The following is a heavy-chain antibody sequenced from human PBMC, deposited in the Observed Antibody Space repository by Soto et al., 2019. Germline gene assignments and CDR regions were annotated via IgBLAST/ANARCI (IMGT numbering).Heavy chain of an antibody. CDR3: VASGLSFDY. V-gene: IGHV3-30-3*01. Sequence: QVQLAESGGGVVQPGRSLRLSCAASGFTFSSYAMHWVRQAPGKGLEWVAVISNDGSKKNYADSVKGRFTISRDNSKNTLDLQMNSLRAEDTAVFYCVASGLSFDYWGQGTLVTVSS. J-gene: IGHJ4*02. CDR2: ISNDGSKK. CDR1: GFTFSSYA. D-gene: IGHD3-16*02.